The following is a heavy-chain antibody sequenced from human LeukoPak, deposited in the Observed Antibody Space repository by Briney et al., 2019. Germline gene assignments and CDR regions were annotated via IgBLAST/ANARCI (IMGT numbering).Heavy chain of an antibody. CDR2: IYRSGSA. D-gene: IGHD1-26*01. J-gene: IGHJ4*02. CDR3: AKSGGYGLIDY. Sequence: SGTLSLTCAVSGGSISSSNWWSWVRQPPGKGLEWIGEIYRSGSANYNPSLKSRVTISVDKSKNQFSLRLSSVTAADTAVYYCAKSGGYGLIDYWGQGTLVTVSS. V-gene: IGHV4-4*02. CDR1: GGSISSSNW.